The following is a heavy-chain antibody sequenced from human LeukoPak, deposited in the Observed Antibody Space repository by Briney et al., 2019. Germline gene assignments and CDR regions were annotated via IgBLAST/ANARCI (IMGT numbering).Heavy chain of an antibody. CDR1: GGSISSYY. CDR2: IYYSGST. D-gene: IGHD3-10*01. Sequence: SETLSLTCTVSGGSISSYYRSWIRQPPGKGLEWIGYIYYSGSTNYNPSLKSRVTISVDTSKNQFSLKLSSVTAADTAVYYCARGGLYGSGSYSHYFDYWGQGTLVTVSS. CDR3: ARGGLYGSGSYSHYFDY. J-gene: IGHJ4*02. V-gene: IGHV4-59*01.